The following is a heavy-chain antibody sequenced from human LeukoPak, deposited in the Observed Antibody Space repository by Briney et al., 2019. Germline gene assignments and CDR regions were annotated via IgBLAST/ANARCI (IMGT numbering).Heavy chain of an antibody. CDR1: GGSISSSSYY. V-gene: IGHV4-39*01. CDR3: ARLYQGVVTP. Sequence: SETLSLTCTVSGGSISSSSYYWGWIRQPPGKGLEWIGSIYYSGSTYYNPSLKSRVTIPVDTSKNQFSLKLSSVTAADTAVYYCARLYQGVVTPWGQGTLVTVSS. J-gene: IGHJ5*02. D-gene: IGHD2-21*02. CDR2: IYYSGST.